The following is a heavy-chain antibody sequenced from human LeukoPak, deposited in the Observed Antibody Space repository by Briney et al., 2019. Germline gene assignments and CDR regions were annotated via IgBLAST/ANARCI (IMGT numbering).Heavy chain of an antibody. CDR1: GASVSGSPYY. CDR3: ARVIEMATIGKNYYYYYMDV. V-gene: IGHV4-39*02. Sequence: SETLSLTCTVSGASVSGSPYYWGWIRQPPGKGLEWIGSIYSSGSTYYNASLQSRVTISIETSKNQISLRLNSVTAADTAVYYCARVIEMATIGKNYYYYYMDVWGKGTTVTVSS. D-gene: IGHD5-24*01. J-gene: IGHJ6*03. CDR2: IYSSGST.